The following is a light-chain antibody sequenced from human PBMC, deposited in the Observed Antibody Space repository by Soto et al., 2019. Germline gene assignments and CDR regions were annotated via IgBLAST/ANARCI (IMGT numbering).Light chain of an antibody. CDR2: DAS. Sequence: DIHMTHSPSTLSASVGDRVTITCRASESISSWLAWYQQKPGKAPKLLIYDASTLESGVPSRFSGSGSGTAFSLTISSLQPDDFASYYCQQYKSYPWTFGQGTKVEI. J-gene: IGKJ1*01. CDR1: ESISSW. V-gene: IGKV1-5*01. CDR3: QQYKSYPWT.